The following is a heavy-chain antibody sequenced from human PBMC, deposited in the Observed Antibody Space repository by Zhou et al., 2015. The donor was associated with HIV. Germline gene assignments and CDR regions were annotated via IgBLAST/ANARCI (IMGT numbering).Heavy chain of an antibody. CDR1: GFTFSSSA. CDR3: AADREVVITGHQNWYFDL. V-gene: IGHV1-58*02. J-gene: IGHJ2*01. D-gene: IGHD3-22*01. Sequence: QMQLVQSGPEVKKPGTSVKVSCKASGFTFSSSAIQWVRQARGQRPEWIGWIVVGSGDTTYAQKFQERVTITRDKTTTTTYLEMSSLRSEDTAVYFCAADREVVITGHQNWYFDLWGRGTLVTVSS. CDR2: IVVGSGDT.